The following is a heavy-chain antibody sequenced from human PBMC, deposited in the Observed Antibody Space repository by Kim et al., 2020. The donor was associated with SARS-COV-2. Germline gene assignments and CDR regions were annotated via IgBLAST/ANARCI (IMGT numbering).Heavy chain of an antibody. CDR2: IISDSSYT. J-gene: IGHJ6*02. CDR3: ARHMHLGYFPMDV. D-gene: IGHD5-12*01. Sequence: GGSLRLSCAASGFSFSDYYMSWIRQAPGKGPEWVSYIISDSSYTNYADSVKGRFTISRDNAKNSLHLLMHSLRAEDTAVYYCARHMHLGYFPMDVWGQGT. CDR1: GFSFSDYY. V-gene: IGHV3-11*03.